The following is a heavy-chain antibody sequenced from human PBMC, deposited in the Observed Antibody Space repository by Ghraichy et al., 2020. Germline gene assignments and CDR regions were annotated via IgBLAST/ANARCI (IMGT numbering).Heavy chain of an antibody. J-gene: IGHJ4*02. CDR1: GYTFTGYY. Sequence: ASVKVSCKASGYTFTGYYMHWVRQAPGQGLEWMGWINPNSGGTNYAQKFQGRVTMTRDTSISTAYMELSRLRSDDTAVYYCARAPLGGSGYYTIDYWGQGTLVTVSS. CDR3: ARAPLGGSGYYTIDY. V-gene: IGHV1-2*02. CDR2: INPNSGGT. D-gene: IGHD3-3*01.